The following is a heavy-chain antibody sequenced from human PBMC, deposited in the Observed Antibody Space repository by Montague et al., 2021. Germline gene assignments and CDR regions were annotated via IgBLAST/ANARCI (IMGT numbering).Heavy chain of an antibody. J-gene: IGHJ4*02. CDR2: IAHTGDT. CDR1: GAYISNYN. CDR3: ARQGFYESGGFFI. D-gene: IGHD3-22*01. V-gene: IGHV4-59*01. Sequence: SETLSLTCTVSGAYISNYNWFWIRQPPGKGLEWIGYIAHTGDTNYNPSLKSRVTMSADTSKNQVSLKVNSVTAADTAVYYCARQGFYESGGFFIWGLGTLVTVSS.